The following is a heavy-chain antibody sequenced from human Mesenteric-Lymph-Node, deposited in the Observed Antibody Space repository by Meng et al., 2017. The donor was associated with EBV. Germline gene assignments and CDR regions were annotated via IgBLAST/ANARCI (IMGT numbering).Heavy chain of an antibody. CDR3: ARGATSVFDL. J-gene: IGHJ2*01. V-gene: IGHV6-1*01. Sequence: QVQLQQSGPGLVKPSQTPSPSCATSGDSVSSNSASWNWIRQSPSRGLEWLGRTYYRSKWYNDYAVFVKSRITINPDTSKNQFSLQLNSVTPEDTAVYYCARGATSVFDLWGRGTLVTVSS. CDR1: GDSVSSNSAS. CDR2: TYYRSKWYN.